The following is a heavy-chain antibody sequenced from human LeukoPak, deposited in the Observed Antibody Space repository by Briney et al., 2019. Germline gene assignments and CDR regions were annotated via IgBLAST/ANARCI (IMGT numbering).Heavy chain of an antibody. J-gene: IGHJ4*02. V-gene: IGHV4-4*02. CDR1: GGSIRSTNW. CDR3: SRESGAFCPFGY. D-gene: IGHD1-26*01. Sequence: SETLSLTCGVSGGSIRSTNWWSWVRQPPGQGLEWIGEISLTGGTNYNPSLNGRVTMSLDGSRNQLSLTLTSVTAADTAIYYCSRESGAFCPFGYWGQGTLVIVPP. CDR2: ISLTGGT.